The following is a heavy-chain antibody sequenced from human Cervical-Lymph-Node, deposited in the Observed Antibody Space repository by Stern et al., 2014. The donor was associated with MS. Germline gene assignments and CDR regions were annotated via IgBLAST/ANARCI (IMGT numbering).Heavy chain of an antibody. V-gene: IGHV5-51*01. D-gene: IGHD4-23*01. CDR1: GYNFPNYW. CDR3: ARRTDDGGLDY. Sequence: EVQLVESGAEVKKPGESLQISCKGSGYNFPNYWIGWVRQMPGKGLEWMGIIYPGDSDTGYSPSFQGQVTISVATSISTAYLQWNSLKASDPDMYYCARRTDDGGLDYWGQGTLVTVSS. J-gene: IGHJ4*02. CDR2: IYPGDSDT.